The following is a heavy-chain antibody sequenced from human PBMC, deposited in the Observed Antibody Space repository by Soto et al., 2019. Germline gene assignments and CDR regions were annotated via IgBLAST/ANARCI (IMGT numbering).Heavy chain of an antibody. CDR2: IYDSRSI. V-gene: IGHV4-59*08. CDR3: ARPAVIAADHAFDI. D-gene: IGHD6-13*01. Sequence: PETLSLTCTVSGGSFSTYYWSWIRQPPGKGLEWIGYIYDSRSINYNPSLKSRVTISLDTSKNQFSLNLSSVTAADTAMYYCARPAVIAADHAFDIWGQGTMVTVSS. J-gene: IGHJ3*02. CDR1: GGSFSTYY.